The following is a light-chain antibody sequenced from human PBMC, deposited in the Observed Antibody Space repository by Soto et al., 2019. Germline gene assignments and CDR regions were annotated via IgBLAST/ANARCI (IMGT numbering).Light chain of an antibody. CDR3: QQSNSFPYT. Sequence: DIQVTQSPSSVSASVGDRVTITCRATRDISRWLAWYQQKPGKAPKLVIYAASNLQSGVPSRFSVSGPGTDFTLTINTLQPDDFATYYCQQSNSFPYTFGQGTKLEI. CDR1: RDISRW. V-gene: IGKV1-12*01. CDR2: AAS. J-gene: IGKJ2*01.